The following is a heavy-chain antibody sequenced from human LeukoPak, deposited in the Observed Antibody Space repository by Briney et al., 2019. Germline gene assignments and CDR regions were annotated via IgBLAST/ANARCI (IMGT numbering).Heavy chain of an antibody. CDR3: ARDSDYYGSVDY. CDR2: ISYDGSNK. V-gene: IGHV3-30*03. J-gene: IGHJ4*02. Sequence: PGGSLRLSCAASGFTFSSYGMHWVRQAPGKGLEWVAVISYDGSNKYYADSVKGRFTISRDNSKNTLYLQMNNLRAEDTAVYYCARDSDYYGSVDYWGQGTLVTVSS. D-gene: IGHD3-10*01. CDR1: GFTFSSYG.